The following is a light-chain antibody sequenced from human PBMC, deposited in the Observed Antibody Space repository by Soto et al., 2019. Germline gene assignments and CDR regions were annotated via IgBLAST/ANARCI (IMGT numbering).Light chain of an antibody. Sequence: ETGLTQSPGTLSLSPGQRATLSCRASQSVSSSNLAWYQQKPGQAPRLLIYGASSRATGIPDRFSGSAAGTDFTLTISGLEPEDFAVYFCQQYVGSGPVTFGGGTQVEVK. CDR1: QSVSSSN. CDR2: GAS. V-gene: IGKV3-20*01. CDR3: QQYVGSGPVT. J-gene: IGKJ4*01.